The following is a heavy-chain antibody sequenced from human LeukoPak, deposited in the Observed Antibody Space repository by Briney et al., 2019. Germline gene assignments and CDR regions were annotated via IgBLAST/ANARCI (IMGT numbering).Heavy chain of an antibody. V-gene: IGHV3-74*01. D-gene: IGHD5-24*01. J-gene: IGHJ4*02. CDR2: INIDERIT. CDR1: GFSFSTQR. CDR3: TRVGYIDEGIDY. Sequence: GGSLRLSCAASGFSFSTQRMHWVRQAPGKGLVWVSYINIDERITGYADSVKGRFTISRDNAKNSLYLQMNSLRAEDTAIYYCTRVGYIDEGIDYWGQGTLVTVSS.